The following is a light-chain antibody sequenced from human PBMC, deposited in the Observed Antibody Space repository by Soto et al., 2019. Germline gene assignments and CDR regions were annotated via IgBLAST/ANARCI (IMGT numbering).Light chain of an antibody. CDR2: LNSDGSH. CDR3: QTWGTVPWV. V-gene: IGLV4-69*01. Sequence: QPVLTQSPSASASLGASVKLTCTLSSGHSSYAIAWHQQQPEKGPRYLMKLNSDGSHSKGDGIPDRFSGSSSGAERYLTISRLQSEDEADYYCQTWGTVPWVFGGGTKLTVL. J-gene: IGLJ3*02. CDR1: SGHSSYA.